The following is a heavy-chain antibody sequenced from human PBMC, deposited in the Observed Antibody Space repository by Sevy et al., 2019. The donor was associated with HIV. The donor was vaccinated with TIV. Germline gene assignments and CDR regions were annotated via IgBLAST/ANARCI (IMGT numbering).Heavy chain of an antibody. CDR1: GGSFSGYY. Sequence: SETLSLTCAVYGGSFSGYYWSWIRQPPGKGLEWIGEINHSGSTNYNPSLKSRVTISVDTSKNQFSLKLSSVTAADTAVYYCARGDSDFWSGSHDLDYYGMDVWGQGTTVTVSS. CDR2: INHSGST. J-gene: IGHJ6*02. CDR3: ARGDSDFWSGSHDLDYYGMDV. D-gene: IGHD3-3*01. V-gene: IGHV4-34*01.